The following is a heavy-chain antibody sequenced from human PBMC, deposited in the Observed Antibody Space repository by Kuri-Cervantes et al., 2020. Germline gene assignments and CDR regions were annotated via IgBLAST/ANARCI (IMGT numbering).Heavy chain of an antibody. J-gene: IGHJ5*02. D-gene: IGHD6-13*01. Sequence: SETLSLTCTVYGGSFSGYYWSWIRQPPGKGLEWIGEINHSGSTNYNPSLKSRVTISVDTSKNQFSLKLSSVTAADTAVYYCARGALRRIAAAGTGDWFDPWGQGTLVTVSS. CDR3: ARGALRRIAAAGTGDWFDP. CDR2: INHSGST. V-gene: IGHV4-34*01. CDR1: GGSFSGYY.